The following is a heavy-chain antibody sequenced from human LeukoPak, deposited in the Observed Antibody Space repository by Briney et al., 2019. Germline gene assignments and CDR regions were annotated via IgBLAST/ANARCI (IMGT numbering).Heavy chain of an antibody. V-gene: IGHV4-59*01. D-gene: IGHD3-10*01. CDR1: GASISSDY. Sequence: SETLSLTCNVSGASISSDYWTWIRQPPGKGLEWIASISDIGSNYNPSLRSRVTTSLDTSKNQFSLNLRSVTAADTAVYYCARDFMVRGDQVNYYYYYMDVWGTGATITVSS. CDR3: ARDFMVRGDQVNYYYYYMDV. J-gene: IGHJ6*03. CDR2: ISDIGS.